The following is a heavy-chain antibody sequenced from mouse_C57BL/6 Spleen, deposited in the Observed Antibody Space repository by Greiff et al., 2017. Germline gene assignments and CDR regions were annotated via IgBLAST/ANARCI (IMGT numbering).Heavy chain of an antibody. CDR3: ARGRGDGLAWFAD. V-gene: IGHV3-6*01. CDR2: ISYDGSN. CDR1: GYSITSGYY. D-gene: IGHD3-3*01. J-gene: IGHJ3*01. Sequence: EVKLQESGPGLVKPSQSLSLTCSVTGYSITSGYYWNWIRQFPGNKLEWMGYISYDGSNNYNPSLKNRISITRDTSKNQFFLKLNSVTTEDTATYYCARGRGDGLAWFADWGQGTLVTVSA.